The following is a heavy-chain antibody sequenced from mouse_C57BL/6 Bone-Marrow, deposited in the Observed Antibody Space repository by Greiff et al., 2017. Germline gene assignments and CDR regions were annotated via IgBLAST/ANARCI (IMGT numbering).Heavy chain of an antibody. J-gene: IGHJ4*01. CDR1: GYAFRSYW. V-gene: IGHV1-80*01. D-gene: IGHD1-1*01. Sequence: VQLQQSGAELVKPGASVKISCKASGYAFRSYWMNWVKQRPGKGLEWIGHIYPGDGDTNYNGKFKGKATLTADTSSSPAYMQLSSLTSEDSAVDCGARGYYGSSYAMDDWGQGPSVTGSS. CDR3: ARGYYGSSYAMDD. CDR2: IYPGDGDT.